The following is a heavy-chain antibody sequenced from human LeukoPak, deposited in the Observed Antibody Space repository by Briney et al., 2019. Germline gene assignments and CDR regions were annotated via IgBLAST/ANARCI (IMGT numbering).Heavy chain of an antibody. Sequence: PGGSLRLSCAASGFTFSSYAMSWVRQAPGKGLEWVSAFSGSGGDTYYADSVKGRFTISRDNSKNTLYLQMNSLKTEDTAVYYCTTDGVGVEGATYDNWGQGTLVSVSS. CDR1: GFTFSSYA. CDR2: FSGSGGDT. J-gene: IGHJ4*02. V-gene: IGHV3-23*01. CDR3: TTDGVGVEGATYDN. D-gene: IGHD1-26*01.